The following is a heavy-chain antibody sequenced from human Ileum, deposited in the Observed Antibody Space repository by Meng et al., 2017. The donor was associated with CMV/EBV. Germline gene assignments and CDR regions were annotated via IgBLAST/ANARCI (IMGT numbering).Heavy chain of an antibody. J-gene: IGHJ5*02. D-gene: IGHD4-17*01. Sequence: TVSGGSSSSGGYYWSWIRQHPGTGLGWIGYIYYSGSTYYNPSLKSRVTISVDTSKNQFSLKLSSVTAADTAVYYCARVSTVTTWFDPWGQGTLVTVSS. CDR3: ARVSTVTTWFDP. CDR1: GGSSSSGGYY. CDR2: IYYSGST. V-gene: IGHV4-31*02.